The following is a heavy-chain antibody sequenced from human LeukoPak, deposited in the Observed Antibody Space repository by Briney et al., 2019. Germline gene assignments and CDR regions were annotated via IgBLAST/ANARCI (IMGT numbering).Heavy chain of an antibody. J-gene: IGHJ4*02. Sequence: SETLSLTCTVSGGSISSYYWSWIRQPPGKGLEWIGYIYYSGSTNYNPSLKSRVTISVDTSKNQFSLKLSSVTAADTAVYYCARLFYGSGSYYNDYWGQGTLVTVSS. V-gene: IGHV4-59*01. CDR1: GGSISSYY. D-gene: IGHD3-10*01. CDR3: ARLFYGSGSYYNDY. CDR2: IYYSGST.